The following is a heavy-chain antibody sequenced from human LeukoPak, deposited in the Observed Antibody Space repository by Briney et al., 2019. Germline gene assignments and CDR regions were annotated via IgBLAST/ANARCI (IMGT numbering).Heavy chain of an antibody. CDR2: INSGGKAI. J-gene: IGHJ4*02. Sequence: PGGSLRLSCAASGFTFSDCYMTWIRQAPGKGLEWLSYINSGGKAIYYADSVKGRFTISRDNAKNSLYLQMNSLRVDDTAVYFCARDPIGDGYVDYWGQGTLVTVSS. V-gene: IGHV3-11*01. D-gene: IGHD2-21*01. CDR3: ARDPIGDGYVDY. CDR1: GFTFSDCY.